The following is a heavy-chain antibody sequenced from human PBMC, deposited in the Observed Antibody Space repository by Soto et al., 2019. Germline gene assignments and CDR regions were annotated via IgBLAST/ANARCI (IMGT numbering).Heavy chain of an antibody. J-gene: IGHJ6*02. D-gene: IGHD3-3*01. Sequence: EVQLLESGGGLVQPGGSLRLSCAASGFTFSSYAMNWVRQAPGKGLEWVSGISGGGGSTYSADSLKGRFTIPRDNSKNTLYLQMNSLTAEDTAVYYCAKGVYGGRGYYYYNMDVWGQGTTVTVSS. CDR3: AKGVYGGRGYYYYNMDV. CDR2: ISGGGGST. V-gene: IGHV3-23*01. CDR1: GFTFSSYA.